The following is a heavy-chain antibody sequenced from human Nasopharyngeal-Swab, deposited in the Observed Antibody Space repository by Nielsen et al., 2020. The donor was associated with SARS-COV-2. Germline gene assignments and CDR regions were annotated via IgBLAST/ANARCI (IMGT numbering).Heavy chain of an antibody. CDR2: LNPSDST. V-gene: IGHV1-46*01. J-gene: IGHJ5*02. CDR3: ARGRLSTEENDKADWFDP. Sequence: ASVKVSCKASGYTFTNYYMHWVRQAPGQGLEWMGILNPSDSTNYAQKFWGRVAVTRDTSTSTVFMALSGLRSEDTAVYYCARGRLSTEENDKADWFDPWGQGTLLSVSS. CDR1: GYTFTNYY. D-gene: IGHD1-1*01.